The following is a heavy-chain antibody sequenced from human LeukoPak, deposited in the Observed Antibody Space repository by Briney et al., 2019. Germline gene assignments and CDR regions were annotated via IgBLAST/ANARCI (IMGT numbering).Heavy chain of an antibody. CDR1: GFTFDNYS. V-gene: IGHV3-9*01. CDR3: AKVRGTYSSCYFFDY. Sequence: GRSLRLSCAAYGFTFDNYSMHWVRQAPGKGLEWLSIISWNSGYIGYADSVKGRFTISRDNAKKSLDLQMNSLRAEDTAFYYCAKVRGTYSSCYFFDYCGQGTLVTVSS. D-gene: IGHD6-19*01. J-gene: IGHJ4*02. CDR2: ISWNSGYI.